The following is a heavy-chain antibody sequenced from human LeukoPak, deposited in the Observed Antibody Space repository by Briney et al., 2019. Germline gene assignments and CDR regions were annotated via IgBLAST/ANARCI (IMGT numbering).Heavy chain of an antibody. CDR3: ARGLSPDLFDY. J-gene: IGHJ4*02. CDR1: GYTFTSYG. Sequence: GASVKVSCKASGYTFTSYGISWVRQATGQGLQWMGWMNPISGKTGYSQKFQGRVTMTRNTSISTAYMELSSLRSEDTAVYYCARGLSPDLFDYWGQGTLVTVSS. V-gene: IGHV1-8*02. D-gene: IGHD2-21*02. CDR2: MNPISGKT.